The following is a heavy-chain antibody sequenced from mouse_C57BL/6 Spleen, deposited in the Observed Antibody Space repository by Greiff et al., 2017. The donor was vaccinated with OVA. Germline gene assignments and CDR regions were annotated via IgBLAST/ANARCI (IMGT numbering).Heavy chain of an antibody. CDR3: ARGYYGSSYELAY. Sequence: QVQLQQPGAELVKPGASVKMSCKASGYTFTSYWITWVKQRPGQGLEWIGDIYPGSGSTNYNEKFKSKATLTVDTSSSTAYMQLSSLTSEDSAVYYCARGYYGSSYELAYWGQGTLVTVSA. J-gene: IGHJ3*01. V-gene: IGHV1-55*01. CDR1: GYTFTSYW. CDR2: IYPGSGST. D-gene: IGHD1-1*01.